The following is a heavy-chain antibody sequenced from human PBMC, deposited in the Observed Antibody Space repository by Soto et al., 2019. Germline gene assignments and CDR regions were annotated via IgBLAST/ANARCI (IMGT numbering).Heavy chain of an antibody. CDR1: GFTFSGSD. Sequence: DGLLVESGGGLVQSGGSLKLSCAASGFTFSGSDMHWVRQAPGKVLEWVGRIRTKTNNYATSYAPSVRGRFSSSRDDSDNTASLQMSNLKDEDTAVYYCRRHQEGSGMVLYGMDIWGQGTTVTVSS. CDR3: RRHQEGSGMVLYGMDI. D-gene: IGHD2-8*01. V-gene: IGHV3-73*02. CDR2: IRTKTNNYAT. J-gene: IGHJ6*02.